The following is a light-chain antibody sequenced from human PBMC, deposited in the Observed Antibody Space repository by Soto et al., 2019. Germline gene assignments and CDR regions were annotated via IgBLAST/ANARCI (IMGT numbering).Light chain of an antibody. CDR1: SSDVGGYNY. CDR2: GVS. CDR3: SSFRSGSVVL. Sequence: QSALTQPASMSGSPGQSITISCTGTSSDVGGYNYVSWYQQHPGKAPKLVIYGVSYRPSGVSARFSGSKFQNTASLTISGLQAEDEADYYCSSFRSGSVVLFGGGTKLTVL. V-gene: IGLV2-14*01. J-gene: IGLJ3*02.